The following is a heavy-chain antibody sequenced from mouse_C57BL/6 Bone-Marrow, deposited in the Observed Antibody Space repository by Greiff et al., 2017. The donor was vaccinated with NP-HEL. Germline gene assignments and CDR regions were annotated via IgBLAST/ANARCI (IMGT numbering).Heavy chain of an antibody. D-gene: IGHD4-1*01. CDR3: ARYWAPWYLDV. J-gene: IGHJ1*03. Sequence: EVQLQESGPELVKPGASVKISCKASGYSFTDYYMNWVKQSHGQSLEWIGVIIPNYGSTSYNQKFKGKATLTVDQSSSTAYMQLNSLTSEDSATLYCARYWAPWYLDVWGKGTTVTVSA. V-gene: IGHV1-39*01. CDR1: GYSFTDYY. CDR2: IIPNYGST.